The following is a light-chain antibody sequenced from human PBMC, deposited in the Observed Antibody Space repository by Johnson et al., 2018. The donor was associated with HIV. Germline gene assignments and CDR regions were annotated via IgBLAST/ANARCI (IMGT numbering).Light chain of an antibody. J-gene: IGLJ1*01. Sequence: QSVLTQPPSVSAAPGQKVTISCSGSSSNIGNNYVSWYQHLPGTAPKLLMYENNKRPSGIPDRFPGSKSATSATLGITGLQTGDEADYYCGTWDSSLNSKVFGTWTKVSVL. CDR1: SSNIGNNY. CDR2: ENN. CDR3: GTWDSSLNSKV. V-gene: IGLV1-51*02.